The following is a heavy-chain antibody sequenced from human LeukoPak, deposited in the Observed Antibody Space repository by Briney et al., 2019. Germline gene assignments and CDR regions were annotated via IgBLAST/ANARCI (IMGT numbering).Heavy chain of an antibody. Sequence: ASVKVSCRASGYTFTSYYMHWVRQAPGQGLEWMGIINPSGGSTSYAQKFQGRVTMTRDMSTSTVYMELSSLRSEDTAVYYCARDGFRYSSSPVSWFDPWGQGTLVTVSS. CDR3: ARDGFRYSSSPVSWFDP. CDR2: INPSGGST. CDR1: GYTFTSYY. J-gene: IGHJ5*02. D-gene: IGHD6-13*01. V-gene: IGHV1-46*01.